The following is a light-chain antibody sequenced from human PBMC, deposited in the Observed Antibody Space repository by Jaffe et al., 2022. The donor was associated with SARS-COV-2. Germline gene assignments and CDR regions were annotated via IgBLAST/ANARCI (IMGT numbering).Light chain of an antibody. CDR3: MQALQTTWT. CDR2: LGS. CDR1: QSLLQSNGKNY. V-gene: IGKV2-28*01. J-gene: IGKJ1*01. Sequence: DIVMTQSPLSLPVTPGEPASISCRSSQSLLQSNGKNYLDWYLQKPGQSPQLLIYLGSNRASGVPDRFSGSGSGTDFTLKISRVEAEDVGVYYCMQALQTTWTFGQGTKVEIK.